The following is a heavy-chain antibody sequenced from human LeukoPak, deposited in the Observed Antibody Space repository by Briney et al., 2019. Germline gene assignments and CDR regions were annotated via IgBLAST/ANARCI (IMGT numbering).Heavy chain of an antibody. Sequence: GGSLRLSCAASGFTFSNSAMTWVRQAPGKGLEWVSSISGSGGNTYYIDSGKGRFTISRDNSKDTLYLHMNSLRDEDTAIYYCAKGGRGSSGYYAFSYWGQGTLVTVSS. CDR2: ISGSGGNT. J-gene: IGHJ4*02. CDR3: AKGGRGSSGYYAFSY. D-gene: IGHD3-22*01. V-gene: IGHV3-23*01. CDR1: GFTFSNSA.